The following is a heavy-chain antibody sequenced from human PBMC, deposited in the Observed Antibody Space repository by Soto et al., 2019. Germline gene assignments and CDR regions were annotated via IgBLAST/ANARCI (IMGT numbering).Heavy chain of an antibody. CDR1: GYTFTRYG. D-gene: IGHD6-13*01. V-gene: IGHV1-18*01. CDR2: ISAYNGNT. J-gene: IGHJ5*01. CDR3: ARFRAPSSSWFDC. Sequence: SAKASFKASGYTFTRYGISWVRQAPGQGLEWMGWISAYNGNTNYAQNLQGRVTMTTDTSTSTAYMELRSLRSDDTAVYYCARFRAPSSSWFDCWGQGTLVSVSS.